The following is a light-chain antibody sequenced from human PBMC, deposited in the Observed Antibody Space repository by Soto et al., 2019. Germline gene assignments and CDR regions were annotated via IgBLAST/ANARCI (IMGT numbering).Light chain of an antibody. CDR2: EVS. CDR1: SSDLGAYKY. J-gene: IGLJ2*01. CDR3: SSFTRRSSVV. Sequence: QSALTQPASVSGSPGQSITISCTGTSSDLGAYKYVSWHQQHPGKAPKLMIYEVSNRPSGVSDRFSGSKSGNTASLTISGLQAEDEADYYCSSFTRRSSVVFGGGTKLTVL. V-gene: IGLV2-14*01.